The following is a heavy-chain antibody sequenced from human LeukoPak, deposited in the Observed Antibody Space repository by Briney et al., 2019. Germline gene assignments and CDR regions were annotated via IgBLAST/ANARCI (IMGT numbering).Heavy chain of an antibody. CDR1: GFTFSSYS. CDR2: ISSSSSYI. CDR3: ARWYGDYYYGMDV. Sequence: PGGSLRLSCAASGFTFSSYSMSWVRQAPGKGLEWVSSISSSSSYIYYADSVKGRFTISRDNAKNSLYLQMSSLRAEDTAVYYCARWYGDYYYGMDVWGQGTTVTVSS. V-gene: IGHV3-21*01. D-gene: IGHD3-10*01. J-gene: IGHJ6*02.